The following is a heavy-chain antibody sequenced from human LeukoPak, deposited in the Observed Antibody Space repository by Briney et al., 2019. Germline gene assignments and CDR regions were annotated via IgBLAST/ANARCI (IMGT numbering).Heavy chain of an antibody. V-gene: IGHV1-69*04. Sequence: SVKVSCKASGGTFSSYAISWVRQAPGQGREWMGRIIPILGIANYAQKFQGRVTITADKSTSTAYMELSSLRSEDTAVYYCAAYYYDSSGYYEPHYWGQGTLVTVSS. CDR1: GGTFSSYA. CDR2: IIPILGIA. J-gene: IGHJ4*02. D-gene: IGHD3-22*01. CDR3: AAYYYDSSGYYEPHY.